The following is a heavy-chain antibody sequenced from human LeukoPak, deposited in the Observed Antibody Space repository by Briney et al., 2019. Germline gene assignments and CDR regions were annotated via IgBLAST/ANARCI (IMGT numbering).Heavy chain of an antibody. CDR2: INHSGGT. CDR1: GGSFSGYY. J-gene: IGHJ4*02. V-gene: IGHV4-34*01. Sequence: PSETLSLTCAVYGGSFSGYYWSWIRQPPGKGLEWIGEINHSGGTNYNPSLKSRVTISVDTSKNQFSLKLSSVTAADTAVYYCARGGPGSGWYRNYFGYWGQGTLVTVSS. CDR3: ARGGPGSGWYRNYFGY. D-gene: IGHD6-19*01.